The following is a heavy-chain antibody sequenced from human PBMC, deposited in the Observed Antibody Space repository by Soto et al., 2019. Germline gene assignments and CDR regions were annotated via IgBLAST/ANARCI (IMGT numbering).Heavy chain of an antibody. V-gene: IGHV1-18*04. J-gene: IGHJ3*02. Sequence: ASVKVSCKASGYTFTSHGISWVRQAPGQGLEWMGWISAYNGNTNYAQKLQGRVTMTTDTSTSTAYMELRSLRSDDTAVYYCASSLDYGDYIVGYAFDIWGQGTMVTVS. CDR1: GYTFTSHG. D-gene: IGHD4-17*01. CDR3: ASSLDYGDYIVGYAFDI. CDR2: ISAYNGNT.